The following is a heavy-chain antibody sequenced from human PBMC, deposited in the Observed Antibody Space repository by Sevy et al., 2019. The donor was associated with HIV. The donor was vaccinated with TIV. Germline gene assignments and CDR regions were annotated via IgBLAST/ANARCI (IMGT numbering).Heavy chain of an antibody. V-gene: IGHV3-23*01. CDR3: ATGTTDSSISWVFDV. J-gene: IGHJ3*01. CDR1: GFTFFSHV. D-gene: IGHD6-13*01. CDR2: LSGSGGTT. Sequence: GGSLRLSCAASGFTFFSHVMSWVRQAPGKGLEWVSGLSGSGGTTYYADSVKGRFSISRDNSKNKLYLQMSSLRIEDTAVYYCATGTTDSSISWVFDVWGQRTMVTDSS.